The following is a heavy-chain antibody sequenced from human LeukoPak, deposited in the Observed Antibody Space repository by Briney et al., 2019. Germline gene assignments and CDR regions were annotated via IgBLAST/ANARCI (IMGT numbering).Heavy chain of an antibody. V-gene: IGHV3-21*01. CDR3: ARDSDKWYVNGFDS. CDR2: FSSGRSYL. D-gene: IGHD2-15*01. J-gene: IGHJ4*02. CDR1: GFTFSSYR. Sequence: GGSLRLSCVGSGFTFSSYRMHWVRQAPGKGLEWVSSFSSGRSYLYYADSVKGRFTMSRDNSKNSVYLQMSSLTVEDTALYYCARDSDKWYVNGFDSWGQGILVTVSS.